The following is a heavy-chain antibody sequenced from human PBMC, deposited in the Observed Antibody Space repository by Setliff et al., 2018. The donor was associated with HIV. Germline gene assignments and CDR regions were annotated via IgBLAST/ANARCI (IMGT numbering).Heavy chain of an antibody. J-gene: IGHJ6*03. V-gene: IGHV3-11*01. CDR2: ISGSGGVM. D-gene: IGHD3-10*01. CDR1: GFSFSDYF. Sequence: GGSLRLSCAVSGFSFSDYFMTWIRQAPGKGLGWVSYISGSGGVMAYADSVKGRFTISRDNAKNSMYLQRNSLRVEDTATYYCARARGSVGYYGSGTMYHMDVWGKGTTVTVSS. CDR3: ARARGSVGYYGSGTMYHMDV.